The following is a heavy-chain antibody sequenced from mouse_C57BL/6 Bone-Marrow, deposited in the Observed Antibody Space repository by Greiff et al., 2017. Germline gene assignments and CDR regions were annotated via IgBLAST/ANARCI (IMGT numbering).Heavy chain of an antibody. CDR1: GYTFTSYW. CDR2: IDPSDSYT. V-gene: IGHV1-59*01. CDR3: ARHDGSRPAWFAY. Sequence: QVQLQQSGAELVRPGTSVKLSCKASGYTFTSYWMHWVKQRPGQGLEWIGVIDPSDSYTNYNQKFKGKATLTVDTSSSTAYMQLSSLTSEDSAVYYCARHDGSRPAWFAYWGQGTLVTVSA. J-gene: IGHJ3*01. D-gene: IGHD1-1*01.